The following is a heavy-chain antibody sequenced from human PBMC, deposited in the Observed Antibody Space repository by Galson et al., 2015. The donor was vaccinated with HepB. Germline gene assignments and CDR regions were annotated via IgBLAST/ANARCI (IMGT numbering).Heavy chain of an antibody. CDR2: IYYSGST. V-gene: IGHV4-59*01. CDR1: GGSISSYY. D-gene: IGHD3-22*01. CDR3: ARLYYYDSSGYYGTGQFDY. Sequence: ETLSLTCTVSGGSISSYYWSWIRQPPGKGLEWIGYIYYSGSTIYNPSLKSRVTISVDTSKNQFSLKLSSVTAADTAVYYCARLYYYDSSGYYGTGQFDYWGQGTLVTVSS. J-gene: IGHJ4*02.